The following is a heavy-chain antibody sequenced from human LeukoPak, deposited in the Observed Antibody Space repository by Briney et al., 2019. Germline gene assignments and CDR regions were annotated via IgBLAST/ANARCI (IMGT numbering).Heavy chain of an antibody. CDR2: ISSSSSYI. D-gene: IGHD3-10*01. Sequence: GGSLRLSCAAFGFTFSSYSMNWVRQAPGKGLEWVSSISSSSSYIYYADSVKGRFTISRDNAKNSLYLQMNSLRAEDTAVYYCARDLSDMVRGVVDYWGQGTLVTASS. V-gene: IGHV3-21*01. CDR3: ARDLSDMVRGVVDY. CDR1: GFTFSSYS. J-gene: IGHJ4*02.